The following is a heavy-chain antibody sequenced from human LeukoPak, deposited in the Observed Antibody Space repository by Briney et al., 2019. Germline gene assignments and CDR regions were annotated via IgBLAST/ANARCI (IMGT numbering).Heavy chain of an antibody. Sequence: GGSLRLSCAASGFTFSSYSMNWVRQAPGKGLEWVSSISSSSSYIYYADSVKGRFTISRDNAKNSLYLQMNSLRAEDTAVYYCARVGESTAMAPWGQGTLVTVSS. CDR1: GFTFSSYS. D-gene: IGHD5-18*01. CDR2: ISSSSSYI. J-gene: IGHJ5*02. V-gene: IGHV3-21*01. CDR3: ARVGESTAMAP.